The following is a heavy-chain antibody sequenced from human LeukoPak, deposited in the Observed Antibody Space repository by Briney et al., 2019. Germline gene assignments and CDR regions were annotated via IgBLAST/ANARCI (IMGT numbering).Heavy chain of an antibody. CDR2: ISSSSSYI. Sequence: GGSLRLSCAASGFTFSSYSMNWVRQAPGKGLEWDSSISSSSSYIYCADSVKGRFTISRDNAKNSLYLQMNSLRAEDTAVYYCARASTSGITIFGVVAYFDYWGQGTLVTVSS. J-gene: IGHJ4*02. CDR3: ARASTSGITIFGVVAYFDY. D-gene: IGHD3-3*01. V-gene: IGHV3-21*01. CDR1: GFTFSSYS.